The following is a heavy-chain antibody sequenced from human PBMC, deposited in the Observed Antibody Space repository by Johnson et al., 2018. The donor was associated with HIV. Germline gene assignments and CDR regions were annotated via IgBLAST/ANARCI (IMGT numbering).Heavy chain of an antibody. CDR3: AKVDDYGDWGGAFDI. V-gene: IGHV3-30*18. D-gene: IGHD4-17*01. Sequence: QVQLVESGGGLIQPGGSLRLSCAASGFTVSSYYMSWVRQAPGKGLEWVAVISYDGSDKDYADSVKGRFTISRDSSKNTLYLQMNSLRAEDTAVYYCAKVDDYGDWGGAFDIWGQGTMVTVSS. J-gene: IGHJ3*02. CDR2: ISYDGSDK. CDR1: GFTVSSYY.